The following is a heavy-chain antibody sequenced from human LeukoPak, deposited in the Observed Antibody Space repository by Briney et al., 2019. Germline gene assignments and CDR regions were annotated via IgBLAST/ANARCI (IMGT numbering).Heavy chain of an antibody. CDR1: GYTFTSYD. CDR2: MNPNSGNT. J-gene: IGHJ4*02. CDR3: ARGPTSSGLDY. V-gene: IGHV1-8*01. D-gene: IGHD6-19*01. Sequence: ASVKVSCKASGYTFTSYDINWVRQATGQGLEWMGWMNPNSGNTGYAQKFQGRVTVTRNTSISTAYMELSGLRSEDTAVYYCARGPTSSGLDYWGQGTLVTVSS.